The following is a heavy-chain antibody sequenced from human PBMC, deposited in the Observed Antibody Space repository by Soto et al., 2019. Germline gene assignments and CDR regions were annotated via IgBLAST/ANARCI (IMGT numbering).Heavy chain of an antibody. Sequence: GSLRLSCAASGFTFSSYAMSWVRQAPGKGMEWVAAISGSGGSTYYADSVKGRFTISRENSKNTLYLQMNSLRAEDAAVYYCAKDLVGSNADYYDYWGQGPLVTVST. CDR1: GFTFSSYA. CDR3: AKDLVGSNADYYDY. CDR2: ISGSGGST. J-gene: IGHJ4*02. D-gene: IGHD2-15*01. V-gene: IGHV3-23*01.